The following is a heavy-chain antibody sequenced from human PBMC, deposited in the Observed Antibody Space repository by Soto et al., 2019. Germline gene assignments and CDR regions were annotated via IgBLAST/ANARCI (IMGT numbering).Heavy chain of an antibody. Sequence: SVKGYCKASGGTFSSYAISWGRQAPVQGLEWMGGIIPIFGTANYAQKFQGRVTITADKSTSTAYMELSSLRSEDTAVYYCALPPEYYYDSSGFHHWGQGTLVTVSS. CDR1: GGTFSSYA. D-gene: IGHD3-22*01. CDR2: IIPIFGTA. CDR3: ALPPEYYYDSSGFHH. V-gene: IGHV1-69*06. J-gene: IGHJ1*01.